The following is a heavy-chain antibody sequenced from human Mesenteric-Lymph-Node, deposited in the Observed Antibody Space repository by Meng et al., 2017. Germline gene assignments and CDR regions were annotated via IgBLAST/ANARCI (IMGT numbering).Heavy chain of an antibody. D-gene: IGHD2/OR15-2a*01. CDR3: ASNSGI. Sequence: EVQLVESGGGLGQLGGSLRLSCAVSGFTFRSYAMSWVRQAPGKGPEWVSVISGSGSSTYYADSVRGRFTISRDNSKNTLSLQMNSLRAEDSAVYHCASNSGIWGQGTLVTVSS. J-gene: IGHJ4*02. CDR1: GFTFRSYA. V-gene: IGHV3-23*04. CDR2: ISGSGSST.